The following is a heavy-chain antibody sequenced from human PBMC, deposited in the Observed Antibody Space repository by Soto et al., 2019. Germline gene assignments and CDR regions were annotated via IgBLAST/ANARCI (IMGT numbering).Heavy chain of an antibody. CDR2: IYHTGAA. V-gene: IGHV4-31*03. CDR1: GGSLSSDNFF. Sequence: QVQLQESGPGLVKPSQTLSVTCTVSGGSLSSDNFFWSWVRQHPETGLEWVGYIYHTGAAYYNPSLKSRITISLDTSKIRFSLSLISVTAADTAVYYCAREVISPATSDAFDIWGQGTMVTVSS. J-gene: IGHJ3*02. CDR3: AREVISPATSDAFDI. D-gene: IGHD1-26*01.